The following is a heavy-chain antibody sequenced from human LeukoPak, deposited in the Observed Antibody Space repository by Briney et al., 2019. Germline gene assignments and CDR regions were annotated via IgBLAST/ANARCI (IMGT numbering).Heavy chain of an antibody. CDR1: GFNVSSNY. D-gene: IGHD6-13*01. Sequence: GGSLSLSCAVSGFNVSSNYLNWVRQAPGEGPEWVSVIYSGGSTYYADSVKGRFTISRDNSKNTLYLQMNSLRAEDTAVYHCARVDSRTAQFDYWGQGTLVTVSS. CDR3: ARVDSRTAQFDY. CDR2: IYSGGST. J-gene: IGHJ4*02. V-gene: IGHV3-66*01.